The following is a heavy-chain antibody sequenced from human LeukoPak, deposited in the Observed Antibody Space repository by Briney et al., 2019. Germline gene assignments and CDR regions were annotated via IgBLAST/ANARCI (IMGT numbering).Heavy chain of an antibody. CDR3: ARVVGATLRGIYYGMDV. D-gene: IGHD1-26*01. J-gene: IGHJ6*02. Sequence: PSESLSLTCTVSGGSISSSSYYWGWIRQPPGKGLEWIGSIYYSGSTYYNPSLKSRVTISVDTSKNQYSLKLSSVTAADTAVYYCARVVGATLRGIYYGMDVWGQGTTVTVSS. V-gene: IGHV4-39*07. CDR2: IYYSGST. CDR1: GGSISSSSYY.